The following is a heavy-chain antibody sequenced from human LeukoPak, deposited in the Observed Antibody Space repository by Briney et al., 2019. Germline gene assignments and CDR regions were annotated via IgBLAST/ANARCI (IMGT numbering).Heavy chain of an antibody. CDR1: GFRFNNYA. CDR3: AREVYSYALDALDL. V-gene: IGHV3-30*04. J-gene: IGHJ3*01. CDR2: ISMDGIQE. Sequence: GGSLRLSCAASGFRFNNYAMHWVRQPPGTRLEWVAVISMDGIQEYYADSVKGRFSISRDNSKNTLYLQMNSLRSEDTAVYYCAREVYSYALDALDLWGQGTMVTVSS. D-gene: IGHD5-18*01.